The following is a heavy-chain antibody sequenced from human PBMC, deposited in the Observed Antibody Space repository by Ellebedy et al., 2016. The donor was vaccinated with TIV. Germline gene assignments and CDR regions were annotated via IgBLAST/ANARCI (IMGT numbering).Heavy chain of an antibody. CDR3: VGGKRSYVSTSPIQFDS. V-gene: IGHV4-59*01. D-gene: IGHD1-1*01. Sequence: MPSETLSLTCTVSGASISIYYWTWVRQPPGEGLEWIGHIYYKGDTNQNPSLESRVSISVDTVKNQFSLNLKTVTDADTAVYYCVGGKRSYVSTSPIQFDSWGPGILVAVSS. CDR2: IYYKGDT. CDR1: GASISIYY. J-gene: IGHJ4*02.